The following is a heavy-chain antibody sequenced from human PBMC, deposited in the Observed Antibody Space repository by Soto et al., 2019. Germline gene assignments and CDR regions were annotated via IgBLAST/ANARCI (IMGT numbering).Heavy chain of an antibody. Sequence: QVQLQESGPTLVKPSETLSLTCTVSGGSIRSYCWTWIRQPPGEGLEWIGCICNSGTTHYNPSLQSRVAVSIDSQKRQFSLQLSSVTVADTAFYYCAGGGWIVVSPRRLMDVWGKGTTVTVSS. D-gene: IGHD3-22*01. CDR2: ICNSGTT. J-gene: IGHJ6*03. CDR1: GGSIRSYC. CDR3: AGGGWIVVSPRRLMDV. V-gene: IGHV4-59*03.